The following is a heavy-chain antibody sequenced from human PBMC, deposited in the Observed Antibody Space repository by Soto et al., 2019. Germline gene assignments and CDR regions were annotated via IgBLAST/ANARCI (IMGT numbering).Heavy chain of an antibody. J-gene: IGHJ3*02. D-gene: IGHD6-6*01. Sequence: SGPTLMNPTQTLTLTCSFSGFSLSTSGVGVGWIRQSPGKALEWLALIYWSGDEHYRPSLKSRLSIIKDTSKNHVVLIMTDMDPVDTATYYCARGLATLPVFAFDIWGQGTMVTVSS. CDR1: GFSLSTSGVG. CDR3: ARGLATLPVFAFDI. CDR2: IYWSGDE. V-gene: IGHV2-5*01.